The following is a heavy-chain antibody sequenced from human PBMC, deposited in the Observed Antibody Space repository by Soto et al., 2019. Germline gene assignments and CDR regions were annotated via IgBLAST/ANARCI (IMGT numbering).Heavy chain of an antibody. Sequence: EVQLVESGGGLVQPGGSLRLSCAASGFTFSDHYMDWVRQAPGKGLEWVGRTKNKADSYTTEYAASVKGRFTISRDDSKRPLDLQMNSLKTEDTAVYFCARVRRKEGYKQPDFWGQGTLVTVSS. D-gene: IGHD5-12*01. CDR3: ARVRRKEGYKQPDF. V-gene: IGHV3-72*01. CDR1: GFTFSDHY. CDR2: TKNKADSYTT. J-gene: IGHJ4*02.